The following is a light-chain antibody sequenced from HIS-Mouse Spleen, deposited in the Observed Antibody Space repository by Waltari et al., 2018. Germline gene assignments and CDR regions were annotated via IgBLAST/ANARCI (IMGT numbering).Light chain of an antibody. V-gene: IGLV2-11*01. Sequence: QSALTQPRSVSGSPGQSVTLSCTGTSSDVGCYNYVSWYQQHPGKAPKLMIYDVSKRPSGVPDRFSGSKSGNTASLTISGLQAEDEADYYCCSYAGSYTFVVFGGGTKLTVL. CDR1: SSDVGCYNY. CDR3: CSYAGSYTFVV. CDR2: DVS. J-gene: IGLJ2*01.